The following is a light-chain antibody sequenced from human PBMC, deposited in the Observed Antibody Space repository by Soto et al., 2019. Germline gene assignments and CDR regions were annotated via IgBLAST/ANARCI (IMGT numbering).Light chain of an antibody. J-gene: IGLJ3*02. Sequence: QSVLTQPPSVSGAPGQRVTISCTGSSSNIGVGYGVHWYQQLPGTAPKLLIYGNSNRPSGVPDRFSGSKSGTSASLAITGLQAEDEADYYCQSYDSSLSGGVFGGGTKLTVL. CDR2: GNS. CDR3: QSYDSSLSGGV. CDR1: SSNIGVGYG. V-gene: IGLV1-40*01.